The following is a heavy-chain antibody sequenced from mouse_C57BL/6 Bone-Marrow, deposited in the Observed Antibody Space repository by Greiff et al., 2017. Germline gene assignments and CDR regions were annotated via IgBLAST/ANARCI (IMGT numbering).Heavy chain of an antibody. CDR2: ISNGGGST. Sequence: EVHLVESGGGLVQPGGSLKLSCAASGFTFSDYYMYWVRQTPEKRLEWVAYISNGGGSTYYPDTVKGRFTISRDNAKNTLYLQMSRLKSEDTAMYYCARQGYYDYFDYWGQGTTLTVSS. D-gene: IGHD1-1*01. V-gene: IGHV5-12*01. J-gene: IGHJ2*01. CDR1: GFTFSDYY. CDR3: ARQGYYDYFDY.